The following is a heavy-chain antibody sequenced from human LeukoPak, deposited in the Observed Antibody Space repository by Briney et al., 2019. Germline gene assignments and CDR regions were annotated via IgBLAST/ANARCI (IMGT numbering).Heavy chain of an antibody. D-gene: IGHD3-10*01. J-gene: IGHJ6*04. Sequence: KSSQTLSLTCTVSGGSISGGDYYWSWIRQPPGKGLEWIGYIYYSGSTYYNPSLKSRVTISVDTSKNQFSLKLSSVTAADTAVYYCARGGSMVRGIHYYGMDVWGKGTTVTVSS. V-gene: IGHV4-30-4*01. CDR3: ARGGSMVRGIHYYGMDV. CDR2: IYYSGST. CDR1: GGSISGGDYY.